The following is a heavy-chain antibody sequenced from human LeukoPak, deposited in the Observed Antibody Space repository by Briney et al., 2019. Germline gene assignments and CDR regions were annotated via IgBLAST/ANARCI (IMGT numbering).Heavy chain of an antibody. CDR3: ARAPAKRVLRYLDWENLRFVDV. J-gene: IGHJ6*02. D-gene: IGHD3-9*01. Sequence: ASVKVSCKASGYTFTSYDINWVRQATGQGHEWMGWMNPNSGNTGYAQKFQGRVTMTRNTSISTAYMELSSLRSEDTAVYYCARAPAKRVLRYLDWENLRFVDVWGQGTTVIVSS. V-gene: IGHV1-8*01. CDR2: MNPNSGNT. CDR1: GYTFTSYD.